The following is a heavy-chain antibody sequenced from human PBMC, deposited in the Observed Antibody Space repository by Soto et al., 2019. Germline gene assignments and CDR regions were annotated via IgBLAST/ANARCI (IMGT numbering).Heavy chain of an antibody. Sequence: QVQLVQSGAEVKKPGASVKVSCKASGYTFTSYDINWVRQATGQGLEWMGWMNPNSGNTGYAQKFQGRVTMTRNTSIRTAYMELSSMRSEDTAVYYCAVPSMVRGASFDYWGQGTLVTVSS. CDR1: GYTFTSYD. CDR2: MNPNSGNT. V-gene: IGHV1-8*01. J-gene: IGHJ4*02. CDR3: AVPSMVRGASFDY. D-gene: IGHD3-10*01.